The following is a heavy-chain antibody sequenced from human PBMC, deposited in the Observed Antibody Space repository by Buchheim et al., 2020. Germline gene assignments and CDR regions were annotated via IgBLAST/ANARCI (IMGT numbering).Heavy chain of an antibody. V-gene: IGHV4-34*01. Sequence: QVQLQQWGAGLLKPSETLSLTCAVYGGSFSGYYWSWIRQPPGKGLEWIGEINHSGSTNYNPSLKSRVTISVDTSKNQFSLKLSSVTAADTAVYYCARGRSMIVVVTRPYFDYWGQGTL. CDR3: ARGRSMIVVVTRPYFDY. CDR1: GGSFSGYY. CDR2: INHSGST. J-gene: IGHJ4*02. D-gene: IGHD3-22*01.